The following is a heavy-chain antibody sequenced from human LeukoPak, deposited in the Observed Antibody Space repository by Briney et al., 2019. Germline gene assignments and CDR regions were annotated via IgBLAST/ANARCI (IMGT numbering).Heavy chain of an antibody. J-gene: IGHJ3*02. V-gene: IGHV4-4*07. D-gene: IGHD3-3*01. CDR1: GGSISSYY. CDR2: IYTSGST. Sequence: SETLSLTCTVSGGSISSYYWSWIRQPAGKGLEWIGRIYTSGSTNYNPSLKSRVTISVDTSKNQFSLKLSSVTAADTAVYYCARDITIFGVDAFDIWGQGTMVTVSS. CDR3: ARDITIFGVDAFDI.